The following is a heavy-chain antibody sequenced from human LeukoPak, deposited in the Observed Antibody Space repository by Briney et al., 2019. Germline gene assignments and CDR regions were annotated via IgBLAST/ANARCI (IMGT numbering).Heavy chain of an antibody. CDR2: IYNTGTS. Sequence: SETLSLTCTVSGDSISNYQWNWVRQPPGKGLKWIGSIYNTGTSTVNPSLKSRVTISVDTSKNLFSLTLTSVTAADTAMYYCARRFDSWGQGALVTVSS. CDR3: ARRFDS. CDR1: GDSISNYQ. J-gene: IGHJ4*02. V-gene: IGHV4-59*08.